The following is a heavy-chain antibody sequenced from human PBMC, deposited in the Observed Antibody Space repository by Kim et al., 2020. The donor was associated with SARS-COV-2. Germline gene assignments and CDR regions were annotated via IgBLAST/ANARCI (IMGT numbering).Heavy chain of an antibody. V-gene: IGHV4-30-2*01. CDR1: GGSISSGGYS. CDR2: IYHSGST. D-gene: IGHD2-15*01. CDR3: ARGGGNFGY. J-gene: IGHJ4*02. Sequence: SETLSLTCAVSGGSISSGGYSWSWIRQPPGKGLEWIGYIYHSGSTYYNPSLKSPVTISVDRSKNQFSLKLSTVTAADTAVYYCARGGGNFGYWGQGTLVTLSS.